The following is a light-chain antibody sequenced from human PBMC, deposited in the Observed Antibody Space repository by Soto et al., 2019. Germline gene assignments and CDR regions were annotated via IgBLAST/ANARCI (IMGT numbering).Light chain of an antibody. V-gene: IGLV2-23*02. CDR3: CSYAGSSTWV. Sequence: QSALTQPASVSGSPGQSITISCTGTSSDVGTYNVVSWYQQYPGKAPKLMVYEVTKWPSGVSNRFSGSKSGNTASLTIFGLQADDEADYYCCSYAGSSTWVFGGGTKLTVL. J-gene: IGLJ3*02. CDR1: SSDVGTYNV. CDR2: EVT.